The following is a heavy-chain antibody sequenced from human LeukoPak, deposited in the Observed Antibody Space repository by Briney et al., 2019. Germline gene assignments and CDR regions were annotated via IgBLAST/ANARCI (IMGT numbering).Heavy chain of an antibody. CDR3: AKEFGYCSGSSCYRYYYYPMDV. D-gene: IGHD2-15*01. CDR2: ISGDGGDT. J-gene: IGHJ6*02. Sequence: GGSLRLSCAASGFSFDDYAMHWVRQPPGKGLEWVSVISGDGGDTDYVDSVKGRFTISRDNTKDSLYLQMNSLRTEDTALYYCAKEFGYCSGSSCYRYYYYPMDVWGQGTTVTVSS. CDR1: GFSFDDYA. V-gene: IGHV3-43*02.